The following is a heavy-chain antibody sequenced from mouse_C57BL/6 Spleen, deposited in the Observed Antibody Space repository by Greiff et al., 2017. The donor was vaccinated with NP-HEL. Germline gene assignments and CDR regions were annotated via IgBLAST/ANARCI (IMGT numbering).Heavy chain of an antibody. CDR2: IYPGDGDT. CDR1: GYAFSSSW. V-gene: IGHV1-82*01. J-gene: IGHJ3*01. Sequence: QVQLQQSGPELVKPGASVKISCKASGYAFSSSWMNWVKQRPGKGLEWIGRIYPGDGDTNYNGKFKGKATLTADKSSSTAYMQLSSLTSEDSAVYFCARVGTRTLFAYWGQGTLVTVSA. CDR3: ARVGTRTLFAY. D-gene: IGHD3-3*01.